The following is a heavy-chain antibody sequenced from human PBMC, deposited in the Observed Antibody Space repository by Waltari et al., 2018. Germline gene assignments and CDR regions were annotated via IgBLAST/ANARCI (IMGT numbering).Heavy chain of an antibody. CDR3: VCVGWKYSSGWIDY. J-gene: IGHJ4*02. V-gene: IGHV3-48*01. D-gene: IGHD6-19*01. Sequence: EVQLVESGGGLVQPGGSLRLSCAASGFTFSSYSMNWVRQAPGKGLEWVSYISSSSSTIDYADSGKGRFTISRENAKNSLYLQMNSLRAEDTAVYYCVCVGWKYSSGWIDYWGQGTLVTVSS. CDR2: ISSSSSTI. CDR1: GFTFSSYS.